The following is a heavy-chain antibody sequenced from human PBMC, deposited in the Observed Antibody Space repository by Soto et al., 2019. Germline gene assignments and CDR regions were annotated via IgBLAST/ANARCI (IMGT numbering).Heavy chain of an antibody. V-gene: IGHV1-45*02. J-gene: IGHJ4*02. CDR3: ASGRYDASGYFAY. CDR2: ITPFNGNT. D-gene: IGHD3-22*01. Sequence: SLHESPGQALEWMGWITPFNGNTKYAQKFQDRVTFTGDTSLNTAYMELSSLRSDDTAMFYCASGRYDASGYFAYWGQGSLVTVSS.